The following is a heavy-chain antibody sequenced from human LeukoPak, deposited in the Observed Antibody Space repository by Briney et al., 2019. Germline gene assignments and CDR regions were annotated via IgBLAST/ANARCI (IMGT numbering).Heavy chain of an antibody. Sequence: PGGSLRLSCAASGFTFSSYAMSWVRQAPGKGLEWVSAISGSGGSTYYADSVRGRFTVSSDNSKNTVYLHMDSLRVEDTAIYYCARGALIPDFRGQGTLVTVSS. CDR3: ARGALIPDF. CDR2: ISGSGGST. J-gene: IGHJ4*02. V-gene: IGHV3-23*01. D-gene: IGHD2-21*01. CDR1: GFTFSSYA.